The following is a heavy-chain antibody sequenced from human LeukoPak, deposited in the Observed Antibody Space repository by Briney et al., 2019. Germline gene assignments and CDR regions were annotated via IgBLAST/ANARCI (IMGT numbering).Heavy chain of an antibody. Sequence: KASETLSLTCTVSGGSISSYYWSWIRQPPGKGQEWIGYIYYSGSTNYNPSLKSRVTISVDTSKNQFSLKLSSVTAADTAVYYCARGSRLRLYGMDVWGQGTTVTVSS. CDR1: GGSISSYY. CDR2: IYYSGST. V-gene: IGHV4-59*01. D-gene: IGHD4-17*01. J-gene: IGHJ6*02. CDR3: ARGSRLRLYGMDV.